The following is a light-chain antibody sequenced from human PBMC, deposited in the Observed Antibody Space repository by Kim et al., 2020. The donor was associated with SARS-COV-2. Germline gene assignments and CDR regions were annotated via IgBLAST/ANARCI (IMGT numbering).Light chain of an antibody. Sequence: SASIGDRVTITCQASQGITNYLNWYQQKPGKAPNLLIYDASNLETGVPSRFSGSGSGTVFAFTISSLQPEDFGTFYCQQYDNLPYTFGQGTKLEI. CDR2: DAS. V-gene: IGKV1-33*01. J-gene: IGKJ2*01. CDR3: QQYDNLPYT. CDR1: QGITNY.